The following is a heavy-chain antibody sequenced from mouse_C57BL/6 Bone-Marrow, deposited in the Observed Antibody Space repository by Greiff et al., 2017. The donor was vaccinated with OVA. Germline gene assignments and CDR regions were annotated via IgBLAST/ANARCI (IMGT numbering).Heavy chain of an antibody. CDR2: IRSKSNNYAT. CDR3: VRHDSNYPFAY. CDR1: GFSFNTYA. D-gene: IGHD2-5*01. Sequence: EVKLVESGGGLVQPKGSLKLSCAASGFSFNTYAMNWVRQAPGKGLEWVARIRSKSNNYATYYADSVKDRFTISRDDSESMLYLQMNNLKTEDTAMYYCVRHDSNYPFAYWGQGTLVTVSA. V-gene: IGHV10-1*01. J-gene: IGHJ3*01.